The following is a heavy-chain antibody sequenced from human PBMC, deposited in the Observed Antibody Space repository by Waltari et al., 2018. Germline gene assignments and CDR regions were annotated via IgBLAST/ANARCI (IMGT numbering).Heavy chain of an antibody. D-gene: IGHD6-13*01. J-gene: IGHJ4*02. V-gene: IGHV4-38-2*01. CDR3: ARAPGVAAAAYFDY. Sequence: QVQLQESGPGLVKPSETLSLTCDVSGYSIDRGSFWGWGRQPPGKGLEWIGTIFHAGFTYYTPSLKGRVSMSVDTSKNQFSLNLSSVTAADTAVYYCARAPGVAAAAYFDYWGQGILVTVSS. CDR2: IFHAGFT. CDR1: GYSIDRGSF.